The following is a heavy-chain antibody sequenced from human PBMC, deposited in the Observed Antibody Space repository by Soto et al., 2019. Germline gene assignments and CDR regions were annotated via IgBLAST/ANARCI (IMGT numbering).Heavy chain of an antibody. Sequence: SVKVSCKASGFTFTSSAVQWVRQARGQRLEWIGWIVVGSGNKNYAQKFQERVTITRDMSTSTAYMELSSLRSEDTAVYYCAAGIIAAADFYYGMDVWGQGNTVTV. V-gene: IGHV1-58*01. CDR1: GFTFTSSA. J-gene: IGHJ6*02. D-gene: IGHD6-13*01. CDR2: IVVGSGNK. CDR3: AAGIIAAADFYYGMDV.